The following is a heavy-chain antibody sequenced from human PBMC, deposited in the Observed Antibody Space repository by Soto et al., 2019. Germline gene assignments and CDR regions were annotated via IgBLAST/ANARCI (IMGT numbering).Heavy chain of an antibody. J-gene: IGHJ6*02. CDR3: ARDRINTSMVRGVQYYYCYGMDV. CDR1: GGSVSSGSYY. V-gene: IGHV4-61*01. Sequence: QVQLQESGPGLVKPSETLSLTCNVSGGSVSSGSYYWSWIRQPPGKGLEWVGDIDYSGSTNYNPSLKSRVTISVDTSKPQFPLNLSSVTAADTAASSCARDRINTSMVRGVQYYYCYGMDVWGQGTTVTVSS. D-gene: IGHD3-10*01. CDR2: IDYSGST.